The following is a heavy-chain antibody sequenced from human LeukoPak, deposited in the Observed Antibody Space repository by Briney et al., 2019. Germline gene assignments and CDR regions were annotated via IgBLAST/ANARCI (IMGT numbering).Heavy chain of an antibody. J-gene: IGHJ3*02. V-gene: IGHV1-18*01. CDR3: AREWELLNSGAFDI. CDR2: ISAYNGNT. CDR1: GYTFTSYG. Sequence: APVKVSCKASGYTFTSYGISWVRQAPGQGLEWMGWISAYNGNTNYAQKLQGRVTMTTDTSTSTAYMELRSLRFDDTAVYYCAREWELLNSGAFDIWGRGTMVTVSS. D-gene: IGHD1-26*01.